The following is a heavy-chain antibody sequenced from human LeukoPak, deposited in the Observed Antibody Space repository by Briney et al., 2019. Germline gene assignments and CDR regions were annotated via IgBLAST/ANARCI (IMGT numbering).Heavy chain of an antibody. D-gene: IGHD3-10*01. CDR2: IYYSGST. CDR1: GGSISSNSYY. CDR3: ARDIGAGFGFIGVYDY. J-gene: IGHJ4*02. V-gene: IGHV4-39*07. Sequence: SETLSLTCAVSGGSISSNSYYWGWIRQPPGKGLEWIGSIYYSGSTYYNPSLKSRVTISVDTSKNQFSLRLSSVTAADTAVYYCARDIGAGFGFIGVYDYWGQGTLVTVSS.